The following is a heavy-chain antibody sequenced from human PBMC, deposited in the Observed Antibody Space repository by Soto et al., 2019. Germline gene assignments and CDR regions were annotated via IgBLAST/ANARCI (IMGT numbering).Heavy chain of an antibody. Sequence: GGSLRLSSAASGFTFSSYAMSWVRQAPGKGLEWVSAISGSGGSTYYADSVKGRFTISRDNSKNTLYLQMNSLRAEDTAVYYSAKPSSANFDWLLLYYFDYWGQGTLVTVSS. CDR1: GFTFSSYA. CDR2: ISGSGGST. V-gene: IGHV3-23*01. J-gene: IGHJ4*02. CDR3: AKPSSANFDWLLLYYFDY. D-gene: IGHD3-9*01.